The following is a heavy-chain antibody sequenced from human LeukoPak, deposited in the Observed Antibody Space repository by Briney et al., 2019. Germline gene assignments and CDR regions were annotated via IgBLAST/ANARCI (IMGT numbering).Heavy chain of an antibody. Sequence: PGGSLRLSCAASGFTFSSYAMYWVRQAPGKGLEWVSGISGSGGSTYSADSVKGRFTISRDNAKNSLFLQMKSLRAEDTAVYYCARTRKNYYDSSGLFDYWGQGTLVTVSS. CDR2: ISGSGGST. D-gene: IGHD3-22*01. CDR1: GFTFSSYA. J-gene: IGHJ4*02. V-gene: IGHV3-23*01. CDR3: ARTRKNYYDSSGLFDY.